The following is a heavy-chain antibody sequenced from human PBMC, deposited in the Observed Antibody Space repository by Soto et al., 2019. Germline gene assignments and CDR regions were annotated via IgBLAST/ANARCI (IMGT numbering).Heavy chain of an antibody. CDR1: GFTFNRYG. D-gene: IGHD3-3*01. J-gene: IGHJ6*02. Sequence: PGGSLRLSCAASGFTFNRYGIHWVRQAPGKGLEWVAVTTFDGSKTYYVESVKGRFTVSRDNSRNTAYLQMNSLRVEDTAVYYCARAHVTVSGVVNGMDVWGRGTTVTVSS. V-gene: IGHV3-30*03. CDR3: ARAHVTVSGVVNGMDV. CDR2: TTFDGSKT.